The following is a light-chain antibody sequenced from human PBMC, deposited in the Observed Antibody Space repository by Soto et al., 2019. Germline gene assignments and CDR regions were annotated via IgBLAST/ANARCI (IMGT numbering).Light chain of an antibody. Sequence: DIQMTQSPSSVSASVGDRVTITCRASQGMSSLLAWYQQKPGKAPNLLIHTASSLQSGVPSRFSGRASGTDFTLSISRLQPEAFATYYCQQAISFPLTFGALTQVEIK. CDR3: QQAISFPLT. CDR2: TAS. CDR1: QGMSSL. V-gene: IGKV1-12*01. J-gene: IGKJ4*01.